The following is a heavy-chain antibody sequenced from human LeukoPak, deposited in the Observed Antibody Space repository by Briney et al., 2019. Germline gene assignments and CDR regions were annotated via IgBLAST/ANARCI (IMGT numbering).Heavy chain of an antibody. CDR2: ISSSSSYI. CDR3: ARDPLNDYGANPGY. Sequence: PGGSLRLSCAASGFTFSSYSMNWVRQAPGKGLEWVSSISSSSSYIYYADSVKGRFTISRDNAKNSLYLQMNSLRDEDTAVYYCARDPLNDYGANPGYWGQGTLVTVSS. J-gene: IGHJ4*02. V-gene: IGHV3-21*01. D-gene: IGHD4-23*01. CDR1: GFTFSSYS.